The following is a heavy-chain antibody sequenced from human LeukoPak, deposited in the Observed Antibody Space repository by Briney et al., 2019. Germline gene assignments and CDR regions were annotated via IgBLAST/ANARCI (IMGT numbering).Heavy chain of an antibody. Sequence: ASVKVSCKTSGYNFTDYDLHWVRQATGQGLEWVGWMNPNSGDTGYAQKFHGRVTMTSNTSISTAYMELTSLRSEDTAVYYCARSATDDLCSRSLCYVWFDPWGQGTLVTVSS. CDR1: GYNFTDYD. V-gene: IGHV1-8*01. CDR2: MNPNSGDT. J-gene: IGHJ5*02. D-gene: IGHD2-2*01. CDR3: ARSATDDLCSRSLCYVWFDP.